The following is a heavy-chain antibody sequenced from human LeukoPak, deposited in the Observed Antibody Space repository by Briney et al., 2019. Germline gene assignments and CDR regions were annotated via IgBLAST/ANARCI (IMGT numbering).Heavy chain of an antibody. J-gene: IGHJ4*02. D-gene: IGHD3-10*01. CDR1: GGTFNNFA. Sequence: ASVKVSCTASGGTFNNFAINWVRQAPGQGLEWMGGIIPIFDSPTYAQNFQGRVTITADESTNTAYMELSRLRSDDTAVYYCARARYYGSGSYYKRGPGTIDYWGQGTLVTVSS. CDR2: IIPIFDSP. CDR3: ARARYYGSGSYYKRGPGTIDY. V-gene: IGHV1-69*13.